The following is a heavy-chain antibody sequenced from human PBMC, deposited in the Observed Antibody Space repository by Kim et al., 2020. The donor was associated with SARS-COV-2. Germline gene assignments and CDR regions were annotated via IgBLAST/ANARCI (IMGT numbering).Heavy chain of an antibody. V-gene: IGHV3-33*05. CDR1: GFTFSSYG. CDR2: ISYDGSNK. Sequence: GGSLRLSCAASGFTFSSYGMHWVRQAPGKGLEWVAVISYDGSNKYYADSVKGRFTISRDNSKNTLYLQMNSLRAEDTAVYYCARHLGGGLFPEAFDIWGQGTMVTVSS. D-gene: IGHD3-10*01. J-gene: IGHJ3*02. CDR3: ARHLGGGLFPEAFDI.